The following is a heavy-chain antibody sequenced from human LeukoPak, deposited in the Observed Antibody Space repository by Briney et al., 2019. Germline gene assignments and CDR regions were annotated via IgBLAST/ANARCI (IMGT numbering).Heavy chain of an antibody. Sequence: QPGGSLRPSCAASGFTFSSSGMHWVRQAPGKGLEWVTFIRSDGSENYYADSVKGRFTISRDNSKNTLYLQMNSLRAEDTAVYHCAKDRGVEYFDYWGQGTLVTVSS. CDR2: IRSDGSEN. V-gene: IGHV3-30*02. J-gene: IGHJ4*02. CDR3: AKDRGVEYFDY. CDR1: GFTFSSSG. D-gene: IGHD3-10*01.